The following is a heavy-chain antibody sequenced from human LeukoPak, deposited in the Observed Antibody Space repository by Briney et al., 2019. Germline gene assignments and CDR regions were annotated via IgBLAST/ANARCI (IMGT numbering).Heavy chain of an antibody. Sequence: PSETLSLTCAVYGGSFSGYYWSWIRQPPGKGLEWIGEINHSGSTNYNPSLKSRVTISVDTSKNQFSLKLSSVTAADTAVYYCARGLFVGPHPVHTAAAGPFDYWGQGTLVTVSS. J-gene: IGHJ4*02. CDR1: GGSFSGYY. V-gene: IGHV4-34*01. CDR3: ARGLFVGPHPVHTAAAGPFDY. D-gene: IGHD6-13*01. CDR2: INHSGST.